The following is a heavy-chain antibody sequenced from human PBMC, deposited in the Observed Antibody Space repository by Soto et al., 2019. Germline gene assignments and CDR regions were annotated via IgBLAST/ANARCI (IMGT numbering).Heavy chain of an antibody. J-gene: IGHJ4*02. D-gene: IGHD1-1*01. CDR3: ARGGYGDY. CDR2: ISAHNDNT. V-gene: IGHV1-18*01. CDR1: GYTFTSYG. Sequence: QVHLVQSGAEVRKPGASVKVSCKGSGYTFTSYGIAWVRQAPGQGLEWMGWISAHNDNTNYAQKVQGRVTVTRDTSTSTANMELRNLRSDDTAVYYCARGGYGDYWGQGALVTVSS.